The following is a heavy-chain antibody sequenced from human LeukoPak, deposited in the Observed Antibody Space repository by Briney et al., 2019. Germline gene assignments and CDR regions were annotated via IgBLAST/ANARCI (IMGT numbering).Heavy chain of an antibody. CDR3: ARVRGGWFDP. J-gene: IGHJ5*02. Sequence: SQTLSLTCVVSGGSISSGGYSWSCIRQPPGKALEWIGSIYHSGVTYYNPSLKSRVTISVDTSKNQFSLKLSSVTAADTAVYYCARVRGGWFDPWGQGTLVTVSS. D-gene: IGHD3-16*01. CDR2: IYHSGVT. V-gene: IGHV4-30-2*01. CDR1: GGSISSGGYS.